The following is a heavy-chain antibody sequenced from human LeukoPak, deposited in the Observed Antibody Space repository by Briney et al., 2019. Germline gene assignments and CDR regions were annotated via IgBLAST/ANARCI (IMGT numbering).Heavy chain of an antibody. J-gene: IGHJ4*02. Sequence: GRSLRLSCAASGFTFSSYGMHWVRQAPGKGLEWVAVIWYDGSNKYYADSVKGRFTISRDNSKNTLYLQMNSLRAEDTAVYYCAKVALKYCSSTSCLYYFDYWGQGTLVTVSS. V-gene: IGHV3-33*06. D-gene: IGHD2-2*01. CDR2: IWYDGSNK. CDR3: AKVALKYCSSTSCLYYFDY. CDR1: GFTFSSYG.